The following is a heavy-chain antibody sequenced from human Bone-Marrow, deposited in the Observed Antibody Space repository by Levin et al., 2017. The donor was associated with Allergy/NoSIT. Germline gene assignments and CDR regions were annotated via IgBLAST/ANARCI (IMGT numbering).Heavy chain of an antibody. V-gene: IGHV5-51*01. D-gene: IGHD3-22*01. CDR1: GYTFSIYW. CDR3: ARRQSSGSDY. J-gene: IGHJ4*02. CDR2: IYPNDNDV. Sequence: GESLKISCQGSGYTFSIYWIAWVRQVPGRGLEWMGVIYPNDNDVRYSPSFQGQVTISVDRSTSTAYLEWSSLKASDSGIHYCARRQSSGSDYWGQGTLVRVSP.